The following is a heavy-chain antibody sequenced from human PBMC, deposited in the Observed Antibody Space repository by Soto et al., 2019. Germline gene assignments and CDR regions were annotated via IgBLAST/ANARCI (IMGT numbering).Heavy chain of an antibody. Sequence: QITLKESGPTLVKPTQTLTLTCTFSGFSLSSSGVSVGWIRQPPGKALEWLALIYWDDDKRYSPSLKSRLAIXXDTSKNQVVLAMTNMDPVDTATYYCVHRLGGAFDYWGQGTLVTVSS. CDR1: GFSLSSSGVS. CDR2: IYWDDDK. D-gene: IGHD1-26*01. V-gene: IGHV2-5*02. J-gene: IGHJ4*02. CDR3: VHRLGGAFDY.